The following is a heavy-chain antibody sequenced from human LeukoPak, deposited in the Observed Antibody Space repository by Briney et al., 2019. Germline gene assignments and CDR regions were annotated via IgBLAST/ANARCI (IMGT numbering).Heavy chain of an antibody. Sequence: ASVKVSCKASGYTFTGYYMHWVRQAPGQGPEWMGWINPNSGGTNYAQKFQGRVTMTRDTSISTAYMELRRLRSDDTAVYYCARDLYIVATMGSYYFDYWGQGTLVTVSS. V-gene: IGHV1-2*02. CDR3: ARDLYIVATMGSYYFDY. CDR1: GYTFTGYY. J-gene: IGHJ4*02. D-gene: IGHD5-12*01. CDR2: INPNSGGT.